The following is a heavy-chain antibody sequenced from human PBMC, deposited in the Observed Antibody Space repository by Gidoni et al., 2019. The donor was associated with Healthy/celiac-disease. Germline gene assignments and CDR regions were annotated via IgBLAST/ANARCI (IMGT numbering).Heavy chain of an antibody. CDR1: GFTFDAYA. CDR3: AKDRGYQPLPLTHLDY. Sequence: EVQLVVSVGGLVQPGRSLRLSCASSGFTFDAYAMHWVRQAPGKGLEWVSGISRNSGSIGYADSVKGRFTISRDNAKNSLYLQMNSLRAEDTALYYCAKDRGYQPLPLTHLDYWGQGTLVTVSS. CDR2: ISRNSGSI. J-gene: IGHJ4*02. V-gene: IGHV3-9*01. D-gene: IGHD2-2*01.